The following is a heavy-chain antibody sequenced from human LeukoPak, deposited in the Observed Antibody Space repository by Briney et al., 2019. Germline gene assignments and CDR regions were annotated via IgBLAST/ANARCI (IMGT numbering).Heavy chain of an antibody. Sequence: GGSLRLSCAASGFTFSSYSMNWVRQAPGKGLEWVSYISSSSSTIYYADSVKGRFTISRDNSKNTLYLQIKSLRAEDTAVYYCARGIAAAGTALYNWGQGTLLTVSS. V-gene: IGHV3-48*01. D-gene: IGHD6-13*01. J-gene: IGHJ4*02. CDR2: ISSSSSTI. CDR3: ARGIAAAGTALYN. CDR1: GFTFSSYS.